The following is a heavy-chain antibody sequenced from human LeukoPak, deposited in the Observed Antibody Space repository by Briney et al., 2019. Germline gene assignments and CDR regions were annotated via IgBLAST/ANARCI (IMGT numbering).Heavy chain of an antibody. CDR1: GASMSSSY. CDR2: ISYTGYA. V-gene: IGHV4-59*08. Sequence: SATLSLTCTVSGASMSSSYWSWIRQPPGEGLKWIGYISYTGYANYNPSLMSGVSISVDTSKNRFSLNINSVTAADTAVYYCARLLYSGKWYYGLDVWGQGTSVTASS. CDR3: ARLLYSGKWYYGLDV. J-gene: IGHJ6*02. D-gene: IGHD6-13*01.